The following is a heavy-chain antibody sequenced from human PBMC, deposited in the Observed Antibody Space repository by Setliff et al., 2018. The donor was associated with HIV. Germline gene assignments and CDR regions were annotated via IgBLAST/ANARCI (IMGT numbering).Heavy chain of an antibody. D-gene: IGHD1-1*01. V-gene: IGHV4-34*01. CDR2: INHSGST. CDR3: ARGRYNGDSYSGGFYYFDH. CDR1: GGSFTDIGGSFTDYD. Sequence: SETLSLACAVFGGSFTDIGGSFTDYDWIWIRQTPGKGLEWIGEINHSGSTHYNPSLKSRFTISVDTSKNQFSLKVNSVTAAATAVYYCARGRYNGDSYSGGFYYFDHWGQGSLVTVSS. J-gene: IGHJ4*02.